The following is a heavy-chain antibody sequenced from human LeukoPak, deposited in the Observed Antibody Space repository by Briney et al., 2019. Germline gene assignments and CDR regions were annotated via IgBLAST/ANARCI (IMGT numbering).Heavy chain of an antibody. Sequence: PGGSLRLSCAASGFTFSSYNMNWVRQAPGKGLEWVSSISGSSSYIFYADSVKGRFTISRDNAKNSLYLQMNTLKAEDTAVYYCASTRVGEGGIDYWGQGTLVTVSS. D-gene: IGHD1-26*01. CDR3: ASTRVGEGGIDY. CDR2: ISGSSSYI. J-gene: IGHJ4*02. CDR1: GFTFSSYN. V-gene: IGHV3-21*01.